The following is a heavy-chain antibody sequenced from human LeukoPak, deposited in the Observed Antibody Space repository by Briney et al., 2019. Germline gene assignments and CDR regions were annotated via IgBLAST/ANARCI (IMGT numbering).Heavy chain of an antibody. CDR1: GFTFSDHY. CDR2: ISSSSSTI. Sequence: PGGSLRLSCAASGFTFSDHYMDWVRQAPGKGLEWVSYISSSSSTIYYADSVKGRFTISRDNAENSLYLQMNSLRAEDTAVYYCARDIPYGSGSYYREYFDYWGQGTLVTVSS. J-gene: IGHJ4*02. D-gene: IGHD3-10*01. V-gene: IGHV3-48*01. CDR3: ARDIPYGSGSYYREYFDY.